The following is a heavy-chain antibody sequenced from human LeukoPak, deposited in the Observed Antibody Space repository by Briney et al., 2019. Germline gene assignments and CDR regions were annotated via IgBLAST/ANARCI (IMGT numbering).Heavy chain of an antibody. D-gene: IGHD5-24*01. CDR3: ARVRRGRDGYYYFDY. V-gene: IGHV1-2*02. J-gene: IGHJ4*02. Sequence: ASVKVSCKASGYTFTGYYMHWVRQAPGQGLEWMGWINPNSGGTNYAQKLQGRVTMTRDTSISTAYMELSRLRSDDTAVYYCARVRRGRDGYYYFDYWGQGTLVTVSS. CDR2: INPNSGGT. CDR1: GYTFTGYY.